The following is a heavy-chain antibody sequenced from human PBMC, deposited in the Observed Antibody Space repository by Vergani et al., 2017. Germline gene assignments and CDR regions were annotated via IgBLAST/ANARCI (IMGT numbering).Heavy chain of an antibody. Sequence: EVQLLESGGALVQPGGSLSLSCVASGFTFSSYAITWVRQAPGKGLEWVSAISGSGDSRYYADSVQGRFTISRDNSKNTLYLQMNNLRAEDTALYYCAKEYSSGWYGGACDYWGQGTLVTVSS. CDR1: GFTFSSYA. J-gene: IGHJ4*02. CDR2: ISGSGDSR. V-gene: IGHV3-23*01. D-gene: IGHD6-19*01. CDR3: AKEYSSGWYGGACDY.